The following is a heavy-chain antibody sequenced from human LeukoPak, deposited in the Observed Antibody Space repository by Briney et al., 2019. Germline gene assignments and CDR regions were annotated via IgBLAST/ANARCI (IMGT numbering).Heavy chain of an antibody. D-gene: IGHD2-15*01. Sequence: GGSLRLSCAASGFTFSSYWMSWVRQAPGKGLEWVANIKQDGSEKYYVDSVKGRFTISRDNAKNSLYLQMNSLRAEDTAVYYRANSLGYCSGGSCRPTSFDYWGQGTLVTVSS. V-gene: IGHV3-7*01. CDR1: GFTFSSYW. CDR2: IKQDGSEK. J-gene: IGHJ4*02. CDR3: ANSLGYCSGGSCRPTSFDY.